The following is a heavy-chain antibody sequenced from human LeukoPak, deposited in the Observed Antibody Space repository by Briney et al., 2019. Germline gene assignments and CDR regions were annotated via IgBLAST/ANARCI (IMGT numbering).Heavy chain of an antibody. CDR3: ARDRGEYSSSWPVDY. Sequence: ASVKVSCKASGYTFTCYGISWVRQAPGQGLEWMGWISAYNGNTSYAQKLQGRVTMTTDTSTSTAYMELRSLRSDDTAVYYCARDRGEYSSSWPVDYWGQGTLVTVSS. V-gene: IGHV1-18*01. CDR2: ISAYNGNT. J-gene: IGHJ4*02. CDR1: GYTFTCYG. D-gene: IGHD6-13*01.